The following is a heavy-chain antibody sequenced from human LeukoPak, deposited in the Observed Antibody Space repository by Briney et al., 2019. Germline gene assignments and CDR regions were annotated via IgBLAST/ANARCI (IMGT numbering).Heavy chain of an antibody. Sequence: GGPLRLSCAASGFTFSSYEMNWVRQSPGKGLEWVSYISSSGSTIYYADSVKCRFTISRDNAKNPLYLQMNCLRAEDTAVYYCATLGKRRPSHAFDIWGQGTMVTVSS. CDR1: GFTFSSYE. V-gene: IGHV3-48*03. J-gene: IGHJ3*02. CDR3: ATLGKRRPSHAFDI. CDR2: ISSSGSTI. D-gene: IGHD6-6*01.